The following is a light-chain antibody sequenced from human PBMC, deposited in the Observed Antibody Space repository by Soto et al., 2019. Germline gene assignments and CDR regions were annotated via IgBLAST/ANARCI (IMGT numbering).Light chain of an antibody. CDR1: QSISSW. CDR2: QAS. J-gene: IGKJ4*01. V-gene: IGKV1-5*03. Sequence: DIQMTQSPSTLSASVGDSVTITCRASQSISSWLAWYQQKPGKAPKLVIYQASSLQSGVPSRFSGSASGTEFTLTITGLQPDDFATYYCQQYNSYSLTFGGGTKVEIK. CDR3: QQYNSYSLT.